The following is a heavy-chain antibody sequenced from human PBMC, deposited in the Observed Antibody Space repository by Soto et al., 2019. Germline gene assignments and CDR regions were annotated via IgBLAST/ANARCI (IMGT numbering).Heavy chain of an antibody. CDR1: GYTFTSYD. D-gene: IGHD3-10*01. CDR3: AHRAYYYGSGSYYTH. V-gene: IGHV1-8*01. CDR2: MNPNSGNT. Sequence: ASVKVSCKASGYTFTSYDINWVRQATGQGLEWMGWMNPNSGNTGYAQKFQGRVTMTRNTSISTAYMELSSLRSEDTATYYCAHRAYYYGSGSYYTHWGQGILVTVSS. J-gene: IGHJ4*02.